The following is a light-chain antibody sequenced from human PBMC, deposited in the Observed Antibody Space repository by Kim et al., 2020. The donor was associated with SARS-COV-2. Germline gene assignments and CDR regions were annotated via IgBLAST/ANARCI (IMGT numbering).Light chain of an antibody. CDR1: QSVSGN. CDR2: DAS. J-gene: IGKJ1*01. V-gene: IGKV3-15*01. Sequence: EIMMTQSPATLSVSPGERATLSCRASQSVSGNLAWYHQKPGQAPRLLIYDASTEASDIPARFSGSGSGTEFTLTISSLQSEDFAVYYCQQYNNSPLTFGQGTKVDIK. CDR3: QQYNNSPLT.